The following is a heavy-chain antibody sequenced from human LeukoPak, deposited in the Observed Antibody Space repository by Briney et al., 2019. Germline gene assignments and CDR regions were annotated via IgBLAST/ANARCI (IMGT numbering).Heavy chain of an antibody. Sequence: GGSLRLSCAASGFTFSSYSMNWVRQAPGKGLEWVSYISSSSSTIYYADSVKGRFTISRDNSKNTLYLQMNSLRAEDTAVYYCAKEVTYSSGWPNWFDPWGQGTLVTVSS. D-gene: IGHD6-19*01. J-gene: IGHJ5*02. V-gene: IGHV3-48*01. CDR3: AKEVTYSSGWPNWFDP. CDR1: GFTFSSYS. CDR2: ISSSSSTI.